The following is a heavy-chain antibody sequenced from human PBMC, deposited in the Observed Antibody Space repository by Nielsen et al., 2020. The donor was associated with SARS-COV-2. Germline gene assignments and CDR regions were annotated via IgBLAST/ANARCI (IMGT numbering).Heavy chain of an antibody. CDR3: ARDYIVVEPTIMRKLFDP. V-gene: IGHV2-70*11. J-gene: IGHJ5*02. Sequence: SGPTLVKPTQTLTLTCTFSGFSLSTRGMCVSWIRQPPGKAPEWLARITWDDDKYYSTSLKTRLTISKDTSKNQVVLTMTNMDPVDTATYYCARDYIVVEPTIMRKLFDPWGQGTLVTVSS. D-gene: IGHD2-2*01. CDR1: GFSLSTRGMC. CDR2: ITWDDDK.